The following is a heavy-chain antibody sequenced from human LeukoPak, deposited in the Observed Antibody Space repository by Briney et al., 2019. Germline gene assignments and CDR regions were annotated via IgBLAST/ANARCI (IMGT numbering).Heavy chain of an antibody. CDR2: IYYSGST. CDR1: GGSFFIATYY. Sequence: PSETLSLTCSVSGGSFFIATYYWGWFRQPPGKGLEWIGYIYYSGSTNYNPSLKSRVTISVDTSKNQFSLKLSSVTAADTAVYYCARVPYVRQIAAAGAFDYWGQGTLVTVSS. J-gene: IGHJ4*02. D-gene: IGHD6-13*01. V-gene: IGHV4-61*01. CDR3: ARVPYVRQIAAAGAFDY.